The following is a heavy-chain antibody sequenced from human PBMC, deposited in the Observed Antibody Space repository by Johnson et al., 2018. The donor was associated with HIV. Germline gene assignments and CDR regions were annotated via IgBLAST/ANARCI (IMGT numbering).Heavy chain of an antibody. CDR3: RATIPRDAFDI. Sequence: VQLVESGGGVVQPGGSLRLSCGASGFTVSSNYMNWVRQAPGKGLEWVSVIYSGGSTGYADSLKGRFTISRDNSKNTLYLQMNSLRAEDTAVYYTRATIPRDAFDIWGQGTMVTVSS. D-gene: IGHD5-12*01. CDR1: GFTVSSNY. J-gene: IGHJ3*02. V-gene: IGHV3-66*02. CDR2: IYSGGST.